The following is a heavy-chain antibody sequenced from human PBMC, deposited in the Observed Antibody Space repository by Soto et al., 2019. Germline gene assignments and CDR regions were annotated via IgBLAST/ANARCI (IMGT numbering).Heavy chain of an antibody. CDR3: AKGRLDSSGWPYFDF. D-gene: IGHD6-19*01. CDR1: GFTFSSYG. V-gene: IGHV3-30*18. CDR2: ISYDGSNK. Sequence: QVQLVESGGGVVQPGRSLRLSCAASGFTFSSYGMHWVRQAPGKGLEWVAVISYDGSNKYYADSVKGRFTISRDNSKNTLYLQMNSLRAEDTAVYYCAKGRLDSSGWPYFDFWGQGTLVNVSS. J-gene: IGHJ4*02.